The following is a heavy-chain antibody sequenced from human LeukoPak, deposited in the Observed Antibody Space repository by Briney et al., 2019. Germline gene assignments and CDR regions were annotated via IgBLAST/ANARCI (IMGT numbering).Heavy chain of an antibody. D-gene: IGHD1-26*01. Sequence: SEKVSCKASGGTFSSYAISWVRQAPGQGLEWMGGIIPIFGTANYAQKFQGKVTITADESTSTAYMELSSLRSEDTAVYYCARHLRVGAQGVDYWGQGTLVTVSS. CDR3: ARHLRVGAQGVDY. CDR1: GGTFSSYA. CDR2: IIPIFGTA. V-gene: IGHV1-69*13. J-gene: IGHJ4*02.